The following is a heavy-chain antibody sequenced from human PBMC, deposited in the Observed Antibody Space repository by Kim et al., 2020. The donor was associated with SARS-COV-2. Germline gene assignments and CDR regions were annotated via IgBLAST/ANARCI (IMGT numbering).Heavy chain of an antibody. D-gene: IGHD2-15*01. CDR3: TTDWVAQESEICDY. J-gene: IGHJ4*01. V-gene: IGHV3-15*01. Sequence: GGSLRLSCAASGFTFSDAWMSWVRQGPGKGLEWIGHIKSRADAGTTEYAAPVKGRFAISRDDSKHTLYLQMNSLKPEDTGDYYCTTDWVAQESEICDYWG. CDR2: IKSRADAGTT. CDR1: GFTFSDAW.